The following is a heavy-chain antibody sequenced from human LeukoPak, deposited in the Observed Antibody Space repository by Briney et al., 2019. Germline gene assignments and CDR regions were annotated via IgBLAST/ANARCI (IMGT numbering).Heavy chain of an antibody. Sequence: PGRSLRLSCAASGFTFSSYGMHWVRQAPGKGLEWVAVISYDGSNKYYADSVKGRFTISRDNSKNTLYLQMNSLRAEDTAVYYCATEVVVAATGGYYFDYWGQGTLVTVSS. D-gene: IGHD2-15*01. CDR3: ATEVVVAATGGYYFDY. CDR1: GFTFSSYG. J-gene: IGHJ4*02. V-gene: IGHV3-30-3*01. CDR2: ISYDGSNK.